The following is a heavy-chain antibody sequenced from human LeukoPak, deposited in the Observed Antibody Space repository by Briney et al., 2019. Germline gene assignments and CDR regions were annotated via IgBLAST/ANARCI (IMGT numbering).Heavy chain of an antibody. CDR2: INHSGST. CDR1: GGSFSGYY. Sequence: SETLSLTCAVYGGSFSGYYWSWIRQPPGKGLEWIGEINHSGSTNYNPSLKSRVTISVDKSKNQFSLKLSSVTAADTAVYYCASGHYYDSSGYPPLGYWGQGTLVTVSS. D-gene: IGHD3-22*01. CDR3: ASGHYYDSSGYPPLGY. J-gene: IGHJ4*02. V-gene: IGHV4-34*01.